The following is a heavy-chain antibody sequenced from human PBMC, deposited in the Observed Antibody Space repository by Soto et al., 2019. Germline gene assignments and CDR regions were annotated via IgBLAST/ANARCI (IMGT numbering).Heavy chain of an antibody. CDR1: GGSISSSNW. D-gene: IGHD3-10*01. CDR2: IYHSGST. CDR3: ARVGIYGSGSYYRRYFDY. V-gene: IGHV4-4*02. J-gene: IGHJ4*02. Sequence: QVQLQESGPGLVKPSGTLSLTCAVSGGSISSSNWWSWVRQPPGKGLEWIGEIYHSGSTNYNPSPKSRVTISVDKSKNQFSLKLSFVTAADTAVYYCARVGIYGSGSYYRRYFDYWGQGTLVTVSS.